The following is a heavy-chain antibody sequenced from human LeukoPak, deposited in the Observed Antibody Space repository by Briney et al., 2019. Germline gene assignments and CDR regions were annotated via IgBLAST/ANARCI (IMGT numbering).Heavy chain of an antibody. J-gene: IGHJ4*02. Sequence: ASVKVSCKASGGTFSSSAICWVRQAPGQGLEWMGRIIPILGIANYAQKFQGRVTITADKSTSTAYMELSSLRSEDTAVYYCAGSRVGATNGPIDYWGQGTLVTVSS. D-gene: IGHD1-26*01. CDR3: AGSRVGATNGPIDY. CDR1: GGTFSSSA. CDR2: IIPILGIA. V-gene: IGHV1-69*04.